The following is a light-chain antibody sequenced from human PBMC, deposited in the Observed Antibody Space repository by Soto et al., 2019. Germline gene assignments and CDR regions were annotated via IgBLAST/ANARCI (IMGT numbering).Light chain of an antibody. CDR1: QGISSY. CDR2: SAS. J-gene: IGKJ3*01. Sequence: IQMTQSPSSLSASVGDRVTITCRASQGISSYLAWYQQKPGKVPKLLIYSASTLQSGVPSRFSGSGSGTDFTLTISSLQPEDVATYYCQKCNSAPFTFGPGTKVDIK. V-gene: IGKV1-27*01. CDR3: QKCNSAPFT.